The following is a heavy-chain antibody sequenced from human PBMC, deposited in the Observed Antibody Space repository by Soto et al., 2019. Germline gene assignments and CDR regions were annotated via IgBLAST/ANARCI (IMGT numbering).Heavy chain of an antibody. CDR3: AKPDVSYGGLRYFDL. D-gene: IGHD5-12*01. Sequence: EVPLLESGGGLVQPGGSLRLSCAASGFTFSSYAMSWVRQAPGKGLEWVSAISAGGGSTYYADSVKGRFTISRDNSKNTLYLQMNSLRAEDTAVYYCAKPDVSYGGLRYFDLWGRGTLVTVSS. CDR1: GFTFSSYA. CDR2: ISAGGGST. V-gene: IGHV3-23*01. J-gene: IGHJ2*01.